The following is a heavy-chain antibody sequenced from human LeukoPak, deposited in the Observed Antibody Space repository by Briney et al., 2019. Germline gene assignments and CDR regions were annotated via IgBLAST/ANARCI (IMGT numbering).Heavy chain of an antibody. D-gene: IGHD2-15*01. J-gene: IGHJ6*03. CDR2: NIPIFGTA. CDR3: AGKNCSGGSCYSGAFRARSGYYMDV. V-gene: IGHV1-69*05. CDR1: GGTFSSYA. Sequence: RASVKVSCKASGGTFSSYAISWVRQAPGQGLEWMGRNIPIFGTANYAQKFQGRVTITTDESTSTAYMELSSLRSEDTAVYYCAGKNCSGGSCYSGAFRARSGYYMDVWGKGTTVTVSS.